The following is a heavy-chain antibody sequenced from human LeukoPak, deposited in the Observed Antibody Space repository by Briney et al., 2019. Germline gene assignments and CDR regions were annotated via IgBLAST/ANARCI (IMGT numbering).Heavy chain of an antibody. CDR2: IYSGGNT. Sequence: PGGSLRLSCTVSGFTVSSNSMSWVRQAPGKGLEWVSFIYSGGNTLYSDSVKGRFTISRDNSKNTLYLQMNSLRVEDTAVYYCAKDRGGVVVRAFDYWGQGTLVTVSS. V-gene: IGHV3-53*01. CDR3: AKDRGGVVVRAFDY. J-gene: IGHJ4*02. CDR1: GFTVSSNS. D-gene: IGHD3-22*01.